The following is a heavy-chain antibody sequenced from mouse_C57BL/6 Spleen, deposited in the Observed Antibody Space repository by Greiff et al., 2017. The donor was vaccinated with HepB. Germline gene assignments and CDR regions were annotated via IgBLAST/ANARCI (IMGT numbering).Heavy chain of an antibody. CDR2: ISYDGSN. CDR1: GYSITSGYY. D-gene: IGHD4-1*01. V-gene: IGHV3-6*01. J-gene: IGHJ2*01. CDR3: ARGWDHFDY. Sequence: EVKLQESGPGLVKPSQSLSLTCSVTGYSITSGYYWNWIRQFPGNKLEWMGYISYDGSNNYNPSLKNRISITRDTSKNQFFLKLNSVTTEDTATYYCARGWDHFDYWGQGTTLTVSS.